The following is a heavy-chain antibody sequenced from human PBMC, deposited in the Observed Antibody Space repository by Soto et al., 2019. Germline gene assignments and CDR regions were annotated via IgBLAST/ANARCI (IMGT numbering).Heavy chain of an antibody. CDR1: GFKFDYYW. D-gene: IGHD2-21*02. CDR2: LQTDGSHP. V-gene: IGHV3-74*01. J-gene: IGHJ4*01. Sequence: EVHLVASGGGLVQPGGSLRLSCVASGFKFDYYWMHWVRQAPGEGLMWVSRLQTDGSHPDYAASVKGRFTISRDNAKNILYLQMSNRKVEDTAVYYCGRGGDPDYWGHGTLVTVSS. CDR3: GRGGDPDY.